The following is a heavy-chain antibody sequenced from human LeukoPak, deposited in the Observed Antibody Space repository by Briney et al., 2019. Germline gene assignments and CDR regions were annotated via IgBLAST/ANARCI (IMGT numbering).Heavy chain of an antibody. CDR1: GFTFSSYS. Sequence: KPGGSLRLSCAASGFTFSSYSMNWVRQAPGKGLEWVSSISSSSSYIYYADSVKGRFTISRDNAKNSLYLQMNSLRAEDTAVYYCARVFPCSGGSCFPFDYWGQGTLVTVSS. D-gene: IGHD2-15*01. CDR2: ISSSSSYI. J-gene: IGHJ4*02. CDR3: ARVFPCSGGSCFPFDY. V-gene: IGHV3-21*01.